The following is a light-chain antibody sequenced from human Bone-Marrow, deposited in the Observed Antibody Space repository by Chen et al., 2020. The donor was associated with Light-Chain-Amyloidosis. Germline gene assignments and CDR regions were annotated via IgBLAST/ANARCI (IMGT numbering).Light chain of an antibody. J-gene: IGLJ3*02. CDR2: SHN. CDR3: AAWDDSLNGWV. V-gene: IGLV1-44*01. CDR1: RSNIGSNT. Sequence: QSLLTQPPSASGTPGQRVTISCSGSRSNIGSNTVNWYQQFPGTSPKVLIYSHNQRPSGVPDRFSGSKSGTSASLAISGLQSDDEADYYCAAWDDSLNGWVFGGGTKLTVL.